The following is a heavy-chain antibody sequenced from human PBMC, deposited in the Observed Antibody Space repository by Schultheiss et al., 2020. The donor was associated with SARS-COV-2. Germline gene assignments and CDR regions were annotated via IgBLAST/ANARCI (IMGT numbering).Heavy chain of an antibody. J-gene: IGHJ4*02. CDR1: GGSVSSGSYY. CDR3: AGLWFGELLENY. D-gene: IGHD3-10*01. CDR2: IAYSGST. Sequence: LETLSLTCTVPGGSVSSGSYYWSWIRQPPGKGLEWIGYIAYSGSTTYSPSLKGRVTISADTSKNQFSLKLSSVTAADTAVYYCAGLWFGELLENYWGQGTLVTVSS. V-gene: IGHV4-61*01.